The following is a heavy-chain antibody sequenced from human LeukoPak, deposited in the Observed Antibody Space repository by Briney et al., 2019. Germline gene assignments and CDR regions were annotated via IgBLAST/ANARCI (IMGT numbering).Heavy chain of an antibody. J-gene: IGHJ4*02. CDR2: ISSSGSYI. Sequence: GGSLRLSCAASGFTFSSYSMNWVRQAPGKGLEWVSSISSSGSYIYYADSVEGRFTISRDNSKNTLYLQMNSLRAEDTAVYYCAKPSSSNWYFDHWGQGTLVTVSS. CDR1: GFTFSSYS. CDR3: AKPSSSNWYFDH. D-gene: IGHD6-13*01. V-gene: IGHV3-21*04.